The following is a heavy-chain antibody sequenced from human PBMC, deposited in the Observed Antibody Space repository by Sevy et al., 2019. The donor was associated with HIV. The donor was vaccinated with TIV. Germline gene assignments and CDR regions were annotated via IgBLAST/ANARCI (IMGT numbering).Heavy chain of an antibody. CDR1: GFTFDDYT. D-gene: IGHD3-10*01. J-gene: IGHJ4*02. Sequence: GGSLRLSCAASGFTFDDYTMHWVRHVPGKGLEWVSLISWDAKKTDYADSVEGRFTVSRDNRKNSLYLQMNSLRSEDTALYFCAKDIPGYSGFDHWGQGTLVTVSS. V-gene: IGHV3-43*01. CDR3: AKDIPGYSGFDH. CDR2: ISWDAKKT.